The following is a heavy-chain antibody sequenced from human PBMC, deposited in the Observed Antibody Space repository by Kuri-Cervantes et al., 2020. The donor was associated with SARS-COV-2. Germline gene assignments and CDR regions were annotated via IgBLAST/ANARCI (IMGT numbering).Heavy chain of an antibody. CDR2: ITWDSTSI. D-gene: IGHD4-11*01. CDR3: ATFSNLQTEFDY. Sequence: GGSLRLSCAASRFTFNEYAMHWVRQAPGKGLEWVSGITWDSTSINYADSVQGRFTISRDNAKNSLYLQMNSLRAEDTAVYYCATFSNLQTEFDYWGQGTLVTVSS. CDR1: RFTFNEYA. V-gene: IGHV3-9*01. J-gene: IGHJ4*02.